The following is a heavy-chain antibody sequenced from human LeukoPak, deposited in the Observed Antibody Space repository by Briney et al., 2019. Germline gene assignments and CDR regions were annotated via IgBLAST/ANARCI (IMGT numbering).Heavy chain of an antibody. CDR1: GFTFSSYA. CDR2: ISGSGGST. CDR3: AKLEGDIVVVVAARGYYFDY. V-gene: IGHV3-23*01. Sequence: GGSLRLSCAASGFTFSSYAMSWVRQAPGKGLEWVSAISGSGGSTYYADSVKGRFTISRDNSKNTLYLQMNSLRAEDTAVYYCAKLEGDIVVVVAARGYYFDYWGQGTLVTVSS. D-gene: IGHD2-15*01. J-gene: IGHJ4*02.